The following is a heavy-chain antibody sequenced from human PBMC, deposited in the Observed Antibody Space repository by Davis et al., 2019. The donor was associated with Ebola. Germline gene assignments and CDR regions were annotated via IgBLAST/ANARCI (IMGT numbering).Heavy chain of an antibody. CDR1: GGSVSSGSYY. CDR3: ARTNGYSYGCFDY. D-gene: IGHD5-18*01. Sequence: LRLSCTVSGGSVSSGSYYWSWIRQHPRKGLEWIGYIYYSGSTYYNPSLKSRVTISVDTSKNQFSLKLSSVTAADTAVYYCARTNGYSYGCFDYWGQGTLVTVSS. J-gene: IGHJ4*02. CDR2: IYYSGST. V-gene: IGHV4-31*03.